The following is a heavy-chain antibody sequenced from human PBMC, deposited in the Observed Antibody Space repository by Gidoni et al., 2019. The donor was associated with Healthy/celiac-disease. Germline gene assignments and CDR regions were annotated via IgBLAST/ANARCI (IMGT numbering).Heavy chain of an antibody. Sequence: EVQLVESGGGLVQPGRSLRLSCAASGFTFGDYAMHWVRPAPGKGREWVSGISWNSGSIGYADSVKGRFTISRDNAKNSLYLQMNSLRAEDTALYYCAKDIDDYYDSSEGYFDYWGQGTLVTVSS. CDR2: ISWNSGSI. J-gene: IGHJ4*02. CDR3: AKDIDDYYDSSEGYFDY. V-gene: IGHV3-9*01. D-gene: IGHD3-22*01. CDR1: GFTFGDYA.